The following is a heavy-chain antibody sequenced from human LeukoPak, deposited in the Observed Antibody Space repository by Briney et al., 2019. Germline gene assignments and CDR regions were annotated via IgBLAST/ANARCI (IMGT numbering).Heavy chain of an antibody. CDR1: GFTFSSYW. J-gene: IGHJ4*02. CDR3: ARASTIFGPFHFDY. Sequence: GGSLRLSCAASGFTFSSYWMHWVRQAPGKGLVWVSRINSGESSTTYADSVMGRFTISRDNAKNTLYLQMNSLRAEDTAVYYCARASTIFGPFHFDYRGQGTLVTVSS. V-gene: IGHV3-74*01. CDR2: INSGESST. D-gene: IGHD3-3*01.